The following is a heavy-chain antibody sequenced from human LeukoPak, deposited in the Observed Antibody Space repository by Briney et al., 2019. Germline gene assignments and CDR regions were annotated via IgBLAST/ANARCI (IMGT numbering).Heavy chain of an antibody. CDR1: GFTFDDYA. CDR2: INWNGGST. J-gene: IGHJ4*02. D-gene: IGHD3-9*01. V-gene: IGHV3-20*04. CDR3: ARGYDILTGWRSLPHLFDY. Sequence: GGSLRLSCAASGFTFDDYAMHWVRQAPGKGLEWVSGINWNGGSTGYADSVKGRFTISRDNAKNSLYLQMNSLRAEDTALYYCARGYDILTGWRSLPHLFDYWGQGTLVTVSS.